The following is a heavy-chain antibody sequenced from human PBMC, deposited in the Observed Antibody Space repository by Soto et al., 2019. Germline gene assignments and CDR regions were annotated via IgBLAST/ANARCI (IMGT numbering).Heavy chain of an antibody. Sequence: EVQLLESGGGLVQPGGFLRLSCAASGFPFSSYAMSWVRQAPGKGLEWVSTISGSGGSTYYADSVKGRFTISRDNSKNTLYLHMNSLRAEDTAVYYCAKGAAYHYDSSGYGFYFEYWGQGTLVTVSS. CDR3: AKGAAYHYDSSGYGFYFEY. J-gene: IGHJ4*02. CDR1: GFPFSSYA. D-gene: IGHD3-22*01. CDR2: ISGSGGST. V-gene: IGHV3-23*01.